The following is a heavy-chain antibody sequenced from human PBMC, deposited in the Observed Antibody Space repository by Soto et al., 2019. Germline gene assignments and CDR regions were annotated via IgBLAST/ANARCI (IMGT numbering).Heavy chain of an antibody. V-gene: IGHV3-23*01. J-gene: IGHJ4*02. CDR1: GFTFSSYA. CDR2: ISGSGAGT. D-gene: IGHD3-22*01. CDR3: AKLVSYYYDSSGYYFFDY. Sequence: GSLRLSCAASGFTFSSYAMSWVRQAPGKGLEWVSAISGSGAGTSYADSVKGRFTISRDNSKNTLYLHMNSLRAEDTAVYYCAKLVSYYYDSSGYYFFDYWGQGALVTVSS.